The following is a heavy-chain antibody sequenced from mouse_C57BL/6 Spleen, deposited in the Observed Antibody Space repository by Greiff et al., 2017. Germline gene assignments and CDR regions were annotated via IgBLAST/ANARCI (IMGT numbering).Heavy chain of an antibody. J-gene: IGHJ3*01. V-gene: IGHV1-64*01. CDR3: ARYGPFAY. Sequence: QVHVKQPGAELVKPGASVKLSCKASGYTFTSYWMHWVKQRPGQGLEWIGMIHPNSGSTNYNEKFKSKATLTVDKSSSTAYMQLSSLTSEDSAVYYCARYGPFAYWGQGTLVTVSA. D-gene: IGHD1-1*02. CDR1: GYTFTSYW. CDR2: IHPNSGST.